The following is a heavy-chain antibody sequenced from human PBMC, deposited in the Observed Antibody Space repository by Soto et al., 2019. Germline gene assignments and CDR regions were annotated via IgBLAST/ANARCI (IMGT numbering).Heavy chain of an antibody. V-gene: IGHV2-5*02. CDR3: ALRTPGGGYSYGNWFDP. D-gene: IGHD5-18*01. J-gene: IGHJ5*02. CDR2: IYWDDDK. CDR1: GFSLSTSGVG. Sequence: QITLKESGPTLVKPTQTLTLTCTFSGFSLSTSGVGVGWIRQPPGKALEWLALIYWDDDKRYSPSLKSRLTITKDTSKIQVVLTMTNMDPVDTATYYCALRTPGGGYSYGNWFDPWGQGPLVTVSS.